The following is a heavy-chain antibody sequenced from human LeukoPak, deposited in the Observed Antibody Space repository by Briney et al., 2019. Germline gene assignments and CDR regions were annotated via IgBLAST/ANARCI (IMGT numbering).Heavy chain of an antibody. CDR1: GGSISYYY. J-gene: IGHJ5*02. CDR2: IYTSGST. CDR3: ARVGVGSGVNWFDP. V-gene: IGHV4-4*07. Sequence: SETLSLTCTVSGGSISYYYWSWIRQPPGKGLEWIGNIYTSGSTNYNPSLKSRVTMSVDTSKNQFSLKLRSVTATDTAVYYCARVGVGSGVNWFDPWGQGTLVTVSS. D-gene: IGHD2-15*01.